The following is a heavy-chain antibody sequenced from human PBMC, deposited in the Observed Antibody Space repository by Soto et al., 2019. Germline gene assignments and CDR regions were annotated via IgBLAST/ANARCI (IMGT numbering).Heavy chain of an antibody. CDR1: GFTFTSSA. Sequence: SVKVSCKASGFTFTSSAVQWVRQARGQRLEWIGWIVVGSGNTNYAQKFQERVTITRDMSTSTAYMELSSLRSEDTAVYYCAAGGRELRFLEWLSRYYYYYGMDVWGQGTTVTVSS. D-gene: IGHD3-3*01. CDR2: IVVGSGNT. V-gene: IGHV1-58*01. J-gene: IGHJ6*02. CDR3: AAGGRELRFLEWLSRYYYYYGMDV.